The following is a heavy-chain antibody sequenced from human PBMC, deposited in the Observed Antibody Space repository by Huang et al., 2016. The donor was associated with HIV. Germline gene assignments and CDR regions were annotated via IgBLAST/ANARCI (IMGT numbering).Heavy chain of an antibody. CDR2: IYYSGST. Sequence: QLQLQESGPGLVKPSETLSLTCTVSGGSISSSSYYWGWIRQPPGKGLEWIGTIYYSGSTYDHPSLKGRVTISVDTSKNQFSLKRSSVTAADTAVYYCARHERWAMVRGVPQWGFDYWGQGTLVTVSS. CDR3: ARHERWAMVRGVPQWGFDY. V-gene: IGHV4-39*01. J-gene: IGHJ4*02. CDR1: GGSISSSSYY. D-gene: IGHD3-10*01.